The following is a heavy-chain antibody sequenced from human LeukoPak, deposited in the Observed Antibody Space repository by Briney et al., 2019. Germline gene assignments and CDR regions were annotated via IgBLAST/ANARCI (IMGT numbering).Heavy chain of an antibody. V-gene: IGHV3-7*01. Sequence: GGSLRLSCAASGFTFSSFWMSWVRQAPGRGPEWVANINQDGGTTYYVASVKGRFTISRDNAKNPLSLQMSSLRAEDTAVYYCTKDRQGPNQYHMDVWGKGTTVTVSS. J-gene: IGHJ6*03. CDR3: TKDRQGPNQYHMDV. CDR1: GFTFSSFW. CDR2: INQDGGTT.